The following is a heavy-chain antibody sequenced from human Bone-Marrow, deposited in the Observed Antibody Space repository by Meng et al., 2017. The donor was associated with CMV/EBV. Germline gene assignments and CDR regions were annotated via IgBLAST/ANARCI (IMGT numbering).Heavy chain of an antibody. CDR1: GGSISSSSYY. D-gene: IGHD3-10*01. V-gene: IGHV4-39*02. Sequence: GSLRLSCTVSGGSISSSSYYWGWIRQPPGKGLEWIGTIYNSGSTYYNPSLKSRVSISVDTSKNQFSLKLSSVTAADTAVYYCVRGSGSGGAYYYYGMDVWGQGTTVTVSS. CDR2: IYNSGST. J-gene: IGHJ6*02. CDR3: VRGSGSGGAYYYYGMDV.